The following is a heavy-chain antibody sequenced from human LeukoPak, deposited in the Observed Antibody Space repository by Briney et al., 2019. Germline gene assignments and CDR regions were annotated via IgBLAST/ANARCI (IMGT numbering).Heavy chain of an antibody. D-gene: IGHD3-10*01. CDR1: AGSFSGYY. CDR3: ARAKLYYYGSGSPRWFDP. Sequence: PSETMSLTSAVYAGSFSGYYWSWIRQPPGKVLEWIGEINHSGSTNYNPSLRSRATISVATSTNQSSLKRRAGTAATTAVYYCARAKLYYYGSGSPRWFDPWGQGTLVTVSS. V-gene: IGHV4-34*01. CDR2: INHSGST. J-gene: IGHJ5*02.